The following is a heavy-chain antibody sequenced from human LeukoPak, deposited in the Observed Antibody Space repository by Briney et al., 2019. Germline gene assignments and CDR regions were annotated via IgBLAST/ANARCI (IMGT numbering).Heavy chain of an antibody. D-gene: IGHD1-26*01. CDR1: GGSISSFY. CDR3: ARDSGSYSFFDY. CDR2: IYYTGST. J-gene: IGHJ4*02. Sequence: SETLSLTCTVSGGSISSFYWSWIRQPPGKGLEWIGYIYYTGSTDYSPSLKSRVTMSVDTSKNQVSLKLYSVTAADTAMYYCARDSGSYSFFDYWGRESWSPSPQ. V-gene: IGHV4-59*01.